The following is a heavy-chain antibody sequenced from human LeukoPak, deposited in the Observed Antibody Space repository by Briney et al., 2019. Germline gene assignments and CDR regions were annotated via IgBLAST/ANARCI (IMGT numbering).Heavy chain of an antibody. V-gene: IGHV4-59*01. CDR1: GGHISRYY. CDR2: IYYTTSP. Sequence: WQSLTLTCTVSGGHISRYYWSWIRQPPGKGLESTRYIYYTTSPNYNPSLKSRVTISVDTSKNQFSLKLSSVTAADTAVYYCARVTTRDYDILTGYENWFAPWGQGTLVTVSS. D-gene: IGHD3-9*01. CDR3: ARVTTRDYDILTGYENWFAP. J-gene: IGHJ5*02.